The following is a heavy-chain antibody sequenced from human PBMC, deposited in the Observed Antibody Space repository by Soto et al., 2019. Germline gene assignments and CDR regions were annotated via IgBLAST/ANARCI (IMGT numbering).Heavy chain of an antibody. CDR3: ATDKYGAGRVGVHS. D-gene: IGHD1-26*01. Sequence: QVQLVQSGAEVKKPGASLRVSCETSGGTSTIYTITWVRQAPGQGLQWMGRIVPTLRITNYAQEFQGRLTLTADSPTSTAHIELTSLTSEDTAVYYCATDKYGAGRVGVHSWGQGTLVTVSS. CDR2: IVPTLRIT. J-gene: IGHJ5*02. V-gene: IGHV1-69*08. CDR1: GGTSTIYT.